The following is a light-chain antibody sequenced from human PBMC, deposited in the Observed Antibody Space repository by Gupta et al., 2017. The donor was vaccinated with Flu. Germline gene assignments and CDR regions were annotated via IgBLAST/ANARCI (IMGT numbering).Light chain of an antibody. J-gene: IGKJ1*01. CDR1: QSISNY. V-gene: IGKV1-39*01. CDR2: ASS. CDR3: QQSYSSPWT. Sequence: PSSLSASIGDRVTITCRASQSISNYLKWYQQTPGTAPKLLIYASSSVQSGVPARFRGSGSGTDFTLTISGLQPEDSATYFCQQSYSSPWTFGQGTKVEIK.